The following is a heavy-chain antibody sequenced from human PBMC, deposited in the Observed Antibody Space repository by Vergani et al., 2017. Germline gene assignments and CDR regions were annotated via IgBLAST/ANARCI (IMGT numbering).Heavy chain of an antibody. CDR1: GFTVSSNY. Sequence: EGQRGEKGGGWVKPGGSLRLSCAASGFTVSSNYMSWVRQAPGKGLEWVSVIYGGGSTYYADSVKGRFTISRDNSKNTLYLQMNSLRAEDTAVYYCSRVGYCSGGSCDYYYYYGMDVWGQGTTVTVSS. V-gene: IGHV3-66*02. D-gene: IGHD2-15*01. J-gene: IGHJ6*02. CDR2: IYGGGST. CDR3: SRVGYCSGGSCDYYYYYGMDV.